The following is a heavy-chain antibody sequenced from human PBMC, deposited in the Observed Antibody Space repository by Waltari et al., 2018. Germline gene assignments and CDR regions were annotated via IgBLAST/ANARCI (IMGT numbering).Heavy chain of an antibody. D-gene: IGHD3-10*01. CDR1: GYTFANYW. V-gene: IGHV5-51*01. CDR3: ARPSWSRALWYGDF. CDR2: IFPDDSDT. Sequence: EVQLVPSGAEVKKPGESLRISCEGSGYTFANYWIGWVRQTPDKGLEWMGIIFPDDSDTRYSPSFQGQVTISVDKSINTAYLQWNSLKASDTAVYFCARPSWSRALWYGDFWGQGTVVTVSS. J-gene: IGHJ4*02.